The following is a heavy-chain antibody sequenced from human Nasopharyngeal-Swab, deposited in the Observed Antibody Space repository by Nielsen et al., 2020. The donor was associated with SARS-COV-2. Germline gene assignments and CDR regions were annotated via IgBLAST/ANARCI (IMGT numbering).Heavy chain of an antibody. J-gene: IGHJ4*02. V-gene: IGHV3-23*01. Sequence: WIRQPPGKGLEWVSAISGSGGSTYSADFVKGRFTISRDNSKNTPYLQMNSLRAEDTAVYYCAKLDSSGWLLFDYWGQGTLVTVSS. CDR2: ISGSGGST. D-gene: IGHD6-19*01. CDR3: AKLDSSGWLLFDY.